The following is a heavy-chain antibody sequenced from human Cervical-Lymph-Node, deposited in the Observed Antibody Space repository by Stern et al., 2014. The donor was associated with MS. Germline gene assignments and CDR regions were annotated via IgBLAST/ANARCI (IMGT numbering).Heavy chain of an antibody. J-gene: IGHJ4*02. CDR2: INPNSGGT. D-gene: IGHD4-17*01. CDR1: GYTFTGYY. V-gene: IGHV1-2*04. CDR3: AREEVYGDYGGYFDY. Sequence: VQLVESGAEVKKPGASVKVSCKASGYTFTGYYMHWVRQAPGQGLEWMGWINPNSGGTNYAQKFQGWVTMTRDTSISTAYMELSRLRSDDTAMYYCAREEVYGDYGGYFDYWGQGTLVTVSS.